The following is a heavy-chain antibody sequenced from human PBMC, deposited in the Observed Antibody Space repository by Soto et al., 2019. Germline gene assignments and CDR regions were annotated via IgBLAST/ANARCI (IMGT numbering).Heavy chain of an antibody. J-gene: IGHJ4*02. CDR2: IYYSGST. CDR1: GDSITSNSYF. CDR3: ARHFSVDHFDY. Sequence: SETLSLTCTVSGDSITSNSYFWAWIRQPPGKGLEWIGSIYYSGSTYHNPSLKSRVTISVDRSNNQFSLKLTSVTAADTAVYYCARHFSVDHFDYWGQGTLVTVSS. D-gene: IGHD3-9*01. V-gene: IGHV4-39*01.